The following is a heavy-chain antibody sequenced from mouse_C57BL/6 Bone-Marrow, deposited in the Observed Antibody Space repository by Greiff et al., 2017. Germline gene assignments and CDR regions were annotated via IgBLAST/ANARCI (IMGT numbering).Heavy chain of an antibody. Sequence: EVKLMESGGGLVKPGGSLKLSCAASGFTFSSYAMSWVRQTPEKRLEWVATISDGGSYTYYPDNVKGRFTISRDNAKNNLYLQMSHLKSEDTAMYYGARDLYDGYYVYAMDYWGQGTSVTVSS. J-gene: IGHJ4*01. CDR1: GFTFSSYA. D-gene: IGHD2-3*01. CDR2: ISDGGSYT. CDR3: ARDLYDGYYVYAMDY. V-gene: IGHV5-4*01.